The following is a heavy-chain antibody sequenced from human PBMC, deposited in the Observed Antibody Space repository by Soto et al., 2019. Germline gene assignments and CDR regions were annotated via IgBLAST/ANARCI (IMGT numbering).Heavy chain of an antibody. CDR2: ISAYNGNT. CDR1: GYTFTSYG. CDR3: AGDRGLRQLIFGVVIIHNWFAP. D-gene: IGHD3-3*01. Sequence: QVQLVQSGAEVKKPGASVKVSCKASGYTFTSYGISWVRQAPGQGLEWMGWISAYNGNTNYAQKLQGRVTMTTDTSTSNAYLELRSLRCVDAAVYYCAGDRGLRQLIFGVVIIHNWFAPGGQGNLVTVSS. J-gene: IGHJ5*02. V-gene: IGHV1-18*04.